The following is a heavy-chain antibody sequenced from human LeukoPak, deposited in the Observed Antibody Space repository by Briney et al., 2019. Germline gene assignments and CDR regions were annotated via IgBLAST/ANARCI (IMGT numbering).Heavy chain of an antibody. CDR1: GFTFSSYW. Sequence: GGSLRLSCAASGFTFSSYWMSWVRQAPGKGLEWVANIKQDGSEKYYVDSVKGRFTISRDNAKNSLYLQVNSLRAEDTAVYYCARGLYSGSYQYYFDYWGQGTLVTVSS. CDR3: ARGLYSGSYQYYFDY. V-gene: IGHV3-7*01. CDR2: IKQDGSEK. D-gene: IGHD1-26*01. J-gene: IGHJ4*02.